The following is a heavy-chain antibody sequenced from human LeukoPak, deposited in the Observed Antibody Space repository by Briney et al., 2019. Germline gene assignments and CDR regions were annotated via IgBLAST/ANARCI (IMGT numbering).Heavy chain of an antibody. J-gene: IGHJ4*02. D-gene: IGHD2-15*01. V-gene: IGHV4-34*01. CDR1: GGSFSGYY. Sequence: SETLSLTCAVYGGSFSGYYWSWIRQPPGKGLEWIGEINHSGSTNYNPSLKSRVTISVDTSKNQLSLKLSSVTAADTAVYYCARGLSAIVYWGQGTLVTVSS. CDR2: INHSGST. CDR3: ARGLSAIVY.